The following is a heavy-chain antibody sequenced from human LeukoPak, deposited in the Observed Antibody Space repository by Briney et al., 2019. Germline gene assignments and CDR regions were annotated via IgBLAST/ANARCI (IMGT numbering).Heavy chain of an antibody. CDR3: ARGGPVAGVFDY. J-gene: IGHJ4*02. CDR2: MYYSGST. Sequence: PSETLSLTCTVSGGSIISYSWNWIRQPPGKGLEWIGYMYYSGSTNYNPSLKSRITISVDTSKIQVYLKMSSVAAADTAVYYCARGGPVAGVFDYWGQGTLVTVSS. CDR1: GGSIISYS. V-gene: IGHV4-59*01. D-gene: IGHD6-19*01.